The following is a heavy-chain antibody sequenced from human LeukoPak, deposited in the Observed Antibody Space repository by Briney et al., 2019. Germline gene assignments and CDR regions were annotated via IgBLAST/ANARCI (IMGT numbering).Heavy chain of an antibody. CDR3: ATVRVVNYYYGMDV. V-gene: IGHV3-23*01. D-gene: IGHD3-3*01. Sequence: QPGGSLRLSCAASGFTFSSYAMSWVRQAPGKGLDWVSAISGIGGSTYYADSVKGRFTISRDNSKNTLYLQMNSLRAEDTAVYYCATVRVVNYYYGMDVWGQGTTVTVSS. CDR1: GFTFSSYA. CDR2: ISGIGGST. J-gene: IGHJ6*02.